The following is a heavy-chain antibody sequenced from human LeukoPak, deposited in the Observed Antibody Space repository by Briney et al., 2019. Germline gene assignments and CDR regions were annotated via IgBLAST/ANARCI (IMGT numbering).Heavy chain of an antibody. J-gene: IGHJ4*02. CDR1: GGSLSDYY. CDR3: ASLTDSSNRFTFDF. Sequence: SETLSLTCAVYGGSLSDYYWSWIRQPRGKGLEWIGEINHSGSTNYNPSLKSRVTLSVDTSKNQFSLQLSSVTAADTAVYYCASLTDSSNRFTFDFWGQGTLVTVSS. CDR2: INHSGST. V-gene: IGHV4-34*01. D-gene: IGHD6-13*01.